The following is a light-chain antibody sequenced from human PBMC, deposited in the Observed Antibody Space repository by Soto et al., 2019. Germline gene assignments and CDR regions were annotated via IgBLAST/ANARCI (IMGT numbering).Light chain of an antibody. CDR3: QQYNTYPLT. CDR2: KAS. CDR1: QSISTW. Sequence: DIQMTQSPSTLSAAVGDRVTITCRASQSISTWLAWYQQEPGKAPKLLIYKASSLESGVPSRFSGSGSGTEFTLTINSLQPDDFATYYCQQYNTYPLTFGGGTTVEIK. J-gene: IGKJ4*01. V-gene: IGKV1-5*03.